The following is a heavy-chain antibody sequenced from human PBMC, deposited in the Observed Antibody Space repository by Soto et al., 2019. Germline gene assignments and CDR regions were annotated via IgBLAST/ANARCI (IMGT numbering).Heavy chain of an antibody. CDR2: IIPILGIA. J-gene: IGHJ4*02. V-gene: IGHV1-69*02. CDR1: GGTFSSYT. D-gene: IGHD5-18*01. CDR3: ASDHPWDTAIAPLDF. Sequence: SVKVSCKASGGTFSSYTISLVRQAPGQGLEWMGRIIPILGIANYAQKFQGRVTLTADKSTSTAYMELSSLRSEDTAVYYCASDHPWDTAIAPLDFWSQGTXVTVSS.